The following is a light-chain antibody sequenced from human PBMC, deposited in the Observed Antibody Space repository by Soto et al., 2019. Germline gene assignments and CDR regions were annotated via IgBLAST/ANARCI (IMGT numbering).Light chain of an antibody. CDR3: QQYSISSRT. V-gene: IGKV1-5*01. CDR1: QSISSW. CDR2: DAS. Sequence: DIQMTQSPSTLSASVGDRVTITCRASQSISSWLAWYQQKPGKAPKLLIYDASSLEGGVPFRFSGSGSGTEFTLTIPSLQPDDFATYYCQQYSISSRTFCQGTKLEIK. J-gene: IGKJ2*01.